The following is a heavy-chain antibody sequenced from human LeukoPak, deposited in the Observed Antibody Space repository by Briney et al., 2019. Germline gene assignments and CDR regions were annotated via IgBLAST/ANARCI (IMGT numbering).Heavy chain of an antibody. Sequence: SHTLSLAWTLSAASISSGGDGSSWIRQQPRKGPEWIGYIVYRETTYYNPSLKTRVTETIDTSQNQFSLKPRSSTPAHSAMSYCVGDGGVGYWGQGSLVTVSS. J-gene: IGHJ4*02. CDR3: VGDGGVGY. CDR1: AASISSGGDG. V-gene: IGHV4-31*02. D-gene: IGHD3-10*01. CDR2: IVYRETT.